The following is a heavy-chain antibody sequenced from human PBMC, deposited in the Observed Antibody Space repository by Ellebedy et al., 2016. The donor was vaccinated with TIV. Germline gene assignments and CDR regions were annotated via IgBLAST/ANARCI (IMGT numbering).Heavy chain of an antibody. V-gene: IGHV4-39*07. CDR3: ARDLGSGVYPGH. D-gene: IGHD3-10*01. CDR2: IYHTGTT. J-gene: IGHJ4*02. CDR1: GGSVTRTNYY. Sequence: SETLSLXXTVSGGSVTRTNYYWGWIRQRPGKGPEWIGNIYHTGTTFYNPSLKSRVTMSIDESKNAFSLKLTSVTAADTAVYYCARDLGSGVYPGHWGQGTLVTVSA.